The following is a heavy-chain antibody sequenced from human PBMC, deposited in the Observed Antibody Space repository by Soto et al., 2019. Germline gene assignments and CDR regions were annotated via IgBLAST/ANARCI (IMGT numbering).Heavy chain of an antibody. CDR1: GYTFTDYY. D-gene: IGHD3-3*01. CDR2: INPNSGGP. Sequence: ASVKVSCKASGYTFTDYYIHCVVQAPVQRREWMGYINPNSGGPNYAQKFQGRVTMTRDTSISTAYMELSRLRSDDTAVYFCARDYWSGDRYYYGMDVWGQGTTVTVSS. V-gene: IGHV1-2*02. CDR3: ARDYWSGDRYYYGMDV. J-gene: IGHJ6*02.